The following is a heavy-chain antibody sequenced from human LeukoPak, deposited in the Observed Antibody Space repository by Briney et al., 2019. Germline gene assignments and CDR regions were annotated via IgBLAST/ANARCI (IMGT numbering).Heavy chain of an antibody. CDR2: INPSGGST. V-gene: IGHV1-46*01. D-gene: IGHD6-19*01. J-gene: IGHJ5*02. CDR1: GYTFTSYY. Sequence: ASAKVSCKASGYTFTSYYMHWVRQAPGQGLEWMGIINPSGGSTSYAQKFQGRVTMTRDTSTSTVYMELSSLRSEDTAVYYCARGTISIAVAGNWFDPWGQGTLVTVSS. CDR3: ARGTISIAVAGNWFDP.